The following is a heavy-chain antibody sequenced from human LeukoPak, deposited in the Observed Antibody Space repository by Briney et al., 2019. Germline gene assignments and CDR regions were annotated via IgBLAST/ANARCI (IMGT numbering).Heavy chain of an antibody. CDR2: ICPDGTGI. CDR3: VRDFRSADY. CDR1: GFIFGLYC. Sequence: KPGGSLRLSCAASGFIFGLYCMHWVRQAPGEGPMWVSRICPDGTGISYADSVKARFTTSRDNAKNTVYLQMNGLREEDTAVYYCVRDFRSADYWGQGTLVTVSS. V-gene: IGHV3-74*01. J-gene: IGHJ4*02.